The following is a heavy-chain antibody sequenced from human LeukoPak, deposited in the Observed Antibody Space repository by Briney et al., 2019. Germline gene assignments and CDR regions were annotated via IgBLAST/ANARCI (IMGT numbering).Heavy chain of an antibody. CDR2: ISHIGSAI. CDR3: ARDHMSF. D-gene: IGHD3-10*01. Sequence: QTGGPLRLSCEVSGFSFGAYEMNWVRQAPGKGLEWVSLISHIGSAINYADSVKGRFVISRDNAKNSLFLQMSSLRVEDTATYYCARDHMSFWGQGTLVTVSS. V-gene: IGHV3-48*03. J-gene: IGHJ4*02. CDR1: GFSFGAYE.